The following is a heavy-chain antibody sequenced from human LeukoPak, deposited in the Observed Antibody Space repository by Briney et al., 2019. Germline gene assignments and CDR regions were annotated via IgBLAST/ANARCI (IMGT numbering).Heavy chain of an antibody. CDR1: GFTFSSYA. Sequence: PGGSLTLSCAASGFTFSSYAMSWVRQAPGKGLEWVSVISANAASKKYADSVKGRFIISRDNAKNTLYLQMNSLRAEDTAVYYCARGSNYGYLTYFDYWGQGTLVTVSS. CDR3: ARGSNYGYLTYFDY. J-gene: IGHJ4*02. D-gene: IGHD5-18*01. CDR2: ISANAASK. V-gene: IGHV3-23*01.